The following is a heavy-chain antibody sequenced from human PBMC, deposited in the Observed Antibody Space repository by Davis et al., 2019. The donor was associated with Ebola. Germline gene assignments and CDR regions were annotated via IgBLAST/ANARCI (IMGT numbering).Heavy chain of an antibody. J-gene: IGHJ4*02. D-gene: IGHD6-13*01. V-gene: IGHV3-74*01. Sequence: GESLKISCAASGFTFSDYWMHWVRQAPGKGLVWVSRINSDGSSTNYADSVKGRFTISRDNAKKSLYLHMNSLRDEDTALYYCAIGRGSSWFHYWGRGTLVTVSS. CDR3: AIGRGSSWFHY. CDR2: INSDGSST. CDR1: GFTFSDYW.